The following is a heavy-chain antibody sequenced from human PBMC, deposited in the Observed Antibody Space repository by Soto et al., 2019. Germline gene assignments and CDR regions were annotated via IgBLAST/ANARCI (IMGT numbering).Heavy chain of an antibody. D-gene: IGHD3-22*01. CDR3: ARLVYYYDSSGYPDD. CDR1: GGSISSYY. J-gene: IGHJ4*02. Sequence: SETLSLTCTVSGGSISSYYWSWIRQPPGKGPEWIGYIYYSGSTNYNPSLKSRVTISVDTSKNQFSLKLSSVTAADTAVYYCARLVYYYDSSGYPDDWGQGTPVTVSS. V-gene: IGHV4-59*01. CDR2: IYYSGST.